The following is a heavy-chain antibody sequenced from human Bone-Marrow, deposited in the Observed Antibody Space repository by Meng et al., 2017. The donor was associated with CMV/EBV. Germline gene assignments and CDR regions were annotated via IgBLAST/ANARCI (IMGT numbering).Heavy chain of an antibody. CDR1: GFTFDDYA. D-gene: IGHD2-2*01. CDR2: ISWNSGSI. CDR3: AKVSRYCSSTSCSWYFDY. Sequence: SLKISCAASGFTFDDYAMHWVRQAPGKGLEWVSGISWNSGSIGYADSVKGRFTISRDNAKNSLYLQMNSLRAEDTALYYCAKVSRYCSSTSCSWYFDYWGQGTRVTISS. V-gene: IGHV3-9*01. J-gene: IGHJ4*02.